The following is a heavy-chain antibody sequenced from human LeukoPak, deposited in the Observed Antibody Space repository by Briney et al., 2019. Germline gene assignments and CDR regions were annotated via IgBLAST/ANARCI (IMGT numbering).Heavy chain of an antibody. D-gene: IGHD3-10*01. V-gene: IGHV1-8*01. CDR1: GYTFTSYD. Sequence: ASVTVSCKACGYTFTSYDINWVRQATGQGLAWMGWMNPNSGNTGYAQKFQGRVTMTRNTSISTAYMELSSLRSEDTAVYYCARDSGLITLVRGVTEYYYYGMDVWGQGTTVTVSS. J-gene: IGHJ6*02. CDR3: ARDSGLITLVRGVTEYYYYGMDV. CDR2: MNPNSGNT.